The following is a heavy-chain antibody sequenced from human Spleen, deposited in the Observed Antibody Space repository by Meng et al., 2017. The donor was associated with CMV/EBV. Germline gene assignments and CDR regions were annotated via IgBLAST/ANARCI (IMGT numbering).Heavy chain of an antibody. D-gene: IGHD5-12*01. J-gene: IGHJ4*02. CDR2: INHSGST. CDR3: ARGGYSGYYGY. Sequence: QVHLPEGGAGLLKPSETLSLPCAVYGGSFSGYYWSWIRQPPGKGLEWIGEINHSGSTNYNPSLKSRVTISVDTSKNQFSLKLSSVTAADTAVYYCARGGYSGYYGYWGQGTLVTVSS. CDR1: GGSFSGYY. V-gene: IGHV4-34*01.